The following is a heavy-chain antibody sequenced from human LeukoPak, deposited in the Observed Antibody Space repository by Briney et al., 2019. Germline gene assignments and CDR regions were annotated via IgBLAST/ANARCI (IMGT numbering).Heavy chain of an antibody. J-gene: IGHJ3*02. V-gene: IGHV4-30-4*08. Sequence: TSETLSLTCTVSGGSFRSRNCLWSWIRQTPGEGLEWIGYISYSGSAYYNPSLKSRVTISIDTSNSQFSLRLRSVTAADTAVYYCAREVNIQADSDAFDIWGPGTTVTVSS. CDR2: ISYSGSA. CDR1: GGSFRSRNCL. CDR3: AREVNIQADSDAFDI. D-gene: IGHD1/OR15-1a*01.